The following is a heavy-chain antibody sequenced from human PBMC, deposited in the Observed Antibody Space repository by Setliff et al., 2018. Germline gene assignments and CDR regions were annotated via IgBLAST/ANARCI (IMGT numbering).Heavy chain of an antibody. V-gene: IGHV4-34*01. Sequence: SETLSLTCAVYDGSFSDYYWSWIRQPPGKGLEWIGEINHSGSTNYKSSRKSRVTISVDTSKNQFSLKLNSVTAADTAVYYCARRWNFGPYGSGIHDAFDMWGQGTMVTV. CDR3: ARRWNFGPYGSGIHDAFDM. J-gene: IGHJ3*02. CDR1: DGSFSDYY. D-gene: IGHD3-10*01. CDR2: INHSGST.